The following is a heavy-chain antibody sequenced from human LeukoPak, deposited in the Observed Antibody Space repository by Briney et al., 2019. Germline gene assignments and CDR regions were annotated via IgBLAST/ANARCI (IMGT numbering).Heavy chain of an antibody. CDR1: GYTFTCYY. D-gene: IGHD6-19*01. J-gene: IGHJ4*02. V-gene: IGHV1-2*02. Sequence: ASVKVSCKASGYTFTCYYMHWVRQAPGQGLEWMGWINPNSGGTHYAQKFQGRVTMTRDTSISTAYMELSRLRSDDTAVYYCARDPPRSIAVAGSGQDYWGQGTLVTVSS. CDR2: INPNSGGT. CDR3: ARDPPRSIAVAGSGQDY.